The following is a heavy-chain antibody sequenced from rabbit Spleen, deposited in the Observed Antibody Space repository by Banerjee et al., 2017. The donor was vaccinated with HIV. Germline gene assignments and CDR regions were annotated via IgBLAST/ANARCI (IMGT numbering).Heavy chain of an antibody. CDR2: MNAGSSGTT. Sequence: QEQLEESGGDLVKPGASLTLTCTASGIDFSSSYYMCWVRQAPGKGLEWIGCMNAGSSGTTYYASWAKGRFTISKTSSTTVTLQMTSLTAADTATYFCARDTSSSFSSYGMDLWGPGTLVTVS. CDR1: GIDFSSSYY. D-gene: IGHD1-1*01. J-gene: IGHJ6*01. CDR3: ARDTSSSFSSYGMDL. V-gene: IGHV1S45*01.